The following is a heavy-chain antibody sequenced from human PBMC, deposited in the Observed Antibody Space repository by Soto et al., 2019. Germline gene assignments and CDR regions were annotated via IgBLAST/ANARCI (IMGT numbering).Heavy chain of an antibody. D-gene: IGHD2-21*02. CDR2: INTYSGKT. V-gene: IGHV1-18*01. J-gene: IGHJ4*02. CDR3: ARRYGDPSSSTGFDY. Sequence: QVQLVQSGPEVKKPRASVKVSCKASGYTFGIYSITWVRQAPGQGLEWLGGINTYSGKTYYAQKVQGRITLTTNTSTSTAYMDMRSLRSDDTAVYYCARRYGDPSSSTGFDYWGQGTLVSVSS. CDR1: GYTFGIYS.